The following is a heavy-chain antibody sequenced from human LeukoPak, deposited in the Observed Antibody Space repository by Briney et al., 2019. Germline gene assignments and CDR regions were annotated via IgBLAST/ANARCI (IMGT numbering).Heavy chain of an antibody. V-gene: IGHV3-21*04. Sequence: GGSLRLSCAASGFTFSSYSMNWVRQAPGKGLEWVSSISSSSGYIYYADSVKGRFTISRDNAKNSLYLQMNSLRAEDTAVYYCASDLLIGSCFGFDIGGEGTVVSVSS. J-gene: IGHJ3*02. D-gene: IGHD1-26*01. CDR3: ASDLLIGSCFGFDI. CDR2: ISSSSGYI. CDR1: GFTFSSYS.